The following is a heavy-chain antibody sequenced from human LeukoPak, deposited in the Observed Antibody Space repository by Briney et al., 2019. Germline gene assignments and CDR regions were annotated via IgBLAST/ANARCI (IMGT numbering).Heavy chain of an antibody. CDR1: GGSFSGYY. D-gene: IGHD3-10*01. J-gene: IGHJ5*02. Sequence: SETLSLTCAVYGGSFSGYYWSWIRQPPGKGLEWIGEINHSGSTNYNPSLKSRVTISVDTSKNQFSLKLSSVTAADTAVYYCARRGPGHYYGSGRFNWFDPWGQGTLVTVSS. CDR2: INHSGST. V-gene: IGHV4-34*01. CDR3: ARRGPGHYYGSGRFNWFDP.